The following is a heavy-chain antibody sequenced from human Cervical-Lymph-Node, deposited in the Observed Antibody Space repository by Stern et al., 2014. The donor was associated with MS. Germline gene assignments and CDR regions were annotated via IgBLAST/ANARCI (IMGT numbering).Heavy chain of an antibody. J-gene: IGHJ3*01. D-gene: IGHD3-3*01. Sequence: EVQLVQSGAEVKKPGESLKISCKGSGYIFVDYWIGWVRQVPGKGLEWMGLIYPGDSDTIYSPSFQGQVTISVDKSNTTAYLQWSGLKASDTAIYYCERPSLGMGQDAFDLWGQGTMVTVSS. CDR1: GYIFVDYW. CDR3: ERPSLGMGQDAFDL. CDR2: IYPGDSDT. V-gene: IGHV5-51*01.